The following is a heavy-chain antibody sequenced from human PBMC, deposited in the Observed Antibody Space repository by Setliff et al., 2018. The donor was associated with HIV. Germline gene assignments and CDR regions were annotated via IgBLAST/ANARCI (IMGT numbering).Heavy chain of an antibody. V-gene: IGHV4-39*07. CDR1: GDSISTSTYY. D-gene: IGHD3-22*01. CDR3: ARDMTYYYDTSGSLGWFDP. J-gene: IGHJ5*02. Sequence: NPSETLSLTCNVSGDSISTSTYYWGWVRQSSGKGLEWIGTMHYSGTTYYNLSLKSRVTISVDTSKNQFSLKLRSVTAADTAIYYCARDMTYYYDTSGSLGWFDPWGQGTLVTVSS. CDR2: MHYSGTT.